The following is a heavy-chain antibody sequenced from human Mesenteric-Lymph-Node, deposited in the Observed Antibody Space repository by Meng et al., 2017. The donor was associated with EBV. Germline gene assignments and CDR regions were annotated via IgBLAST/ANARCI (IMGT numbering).Heavy chain of an antibody. CDR3: ARENPARGNWFDP. J-gene: IGHJ5*02. Sequence: QVQRQEPGPGLVKPSETLSLTCTVSGGSVSSTSYYWSWIRQPPGKRLEWIGYVYYSGSTNYNPSLKSRVTISVDTSKNQFSLNLYSVTAADTAVYYCARENPARGNWFDPWGQGALVTVSS. CDR2: VYYSGST. CDR1: GGSVSSTSYY. V-gene: IGHV4-61*01. D-gene: IGHD3-10*01.